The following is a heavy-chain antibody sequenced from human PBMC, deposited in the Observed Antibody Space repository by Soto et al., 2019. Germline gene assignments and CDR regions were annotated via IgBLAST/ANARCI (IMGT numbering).Heavy chain of an antibody. CDR3: ARTVIGGFEY. CDR1: GASISSYY. CDR2: IYNSGST. D-gene: IGHD3-16*02. V-gene: IGHV4-59*01. J-gene: IGHJ4*02. Sequence: QVKMQESGPGLVKPSETLSLTCNVSGASISSYYWSWIRQPPEKGLEWIAYIYNSGSTNYNPSLKSRVTISVDTSKNQFSLDLSSVTAADTAVYYSARTVIGGFEYWGQGTLVTVSS.